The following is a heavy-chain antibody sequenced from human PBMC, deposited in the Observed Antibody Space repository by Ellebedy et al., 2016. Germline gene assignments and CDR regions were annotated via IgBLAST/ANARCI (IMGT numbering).Heavy chain of an antibody. Sequence: GGSLRLXXAASGFTFNNYAMSWVRQAPGKGLEWVSSIDGRGDPRYYADSVKGRFTISRDNAKNSLYLQMNSLRAEDTALYYCAKDGYSSSWYLYYYYYMDVWGKGTTVTVSS. J-gene: IGHJ6*03. CDR2: IDGRGDPR. CDR1: GFTFNNYA. V-gene: IGHV3-23*01. CDR3: AKDGYSSSWYLYYYYYMDV. D-gene: IGHD6-13*01.